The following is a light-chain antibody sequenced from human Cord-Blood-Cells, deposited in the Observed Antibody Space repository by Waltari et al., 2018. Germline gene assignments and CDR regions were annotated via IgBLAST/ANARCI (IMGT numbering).Light chain of an antibody. J-gene: IGKJ4*01. CDR1: QSVSSN. Sequence: EIVMTQSPATLSVSPGERATPPCRASQSVSSNLAWYQQKPGQAPRLLIYGASTRATGIPARFSGSGSGTEFTLTISSLQSEDFAVYYCQQYNNWPELTFGGGTKVEIK. CDR2: GAS. CDR3: QQYNNWPELT. V-gene: IGKV3-15*01.